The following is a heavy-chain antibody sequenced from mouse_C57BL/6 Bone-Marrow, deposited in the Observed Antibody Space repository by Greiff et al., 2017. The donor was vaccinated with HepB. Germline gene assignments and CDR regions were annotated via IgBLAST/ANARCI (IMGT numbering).Heavy chain of an antibody. CDR1: GYTFTSYW. V-gene: IGHV1-69*01. D-gene: IGHD1-1*01. CDR2: IDPSDSYT. J-gene: IGHJ3*01. Sequence: VQLQQPGAELVMPGASVKLSCKASGYTFTSYWMHWVKQRPGQGLEGIGEIDPSDSYTNYNQKFKGKSTLTVDKSSSTAYMQLSSLTSEDSAVYYCARDNYYGSSLAYWGQGTLVTVSA. CDR3: ARDNYYGSSLAY.